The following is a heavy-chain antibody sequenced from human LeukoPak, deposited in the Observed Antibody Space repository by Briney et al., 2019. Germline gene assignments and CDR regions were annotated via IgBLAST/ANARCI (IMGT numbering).Heavy chain of an antibody. Sequence: GGSLRLSCAASGFTFSSYAMHWVRQPPGKGLEWVAVISYDGSNNYYADSVKGRFTISRDNSKNTLYLQMNSLRAEDTAVYYCARDPYYYGSGSYYSRPGRGSYFDYWGQGTLVTVSS. V-gene: IGHV3-30-3*01. D-gene: IGHD3-10*01. CDR3: ARDPYYYGSGSYYSRPGRGSYFDY. CDR1: GFTFSSYA. CDR2: ISYDGSNN. J-gene: IGHJ4*02.